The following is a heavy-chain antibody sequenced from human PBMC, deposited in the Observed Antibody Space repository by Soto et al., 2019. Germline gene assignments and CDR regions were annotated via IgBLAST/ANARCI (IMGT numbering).Heavy chain of an antibody. CDR2: ISGSGGRI. CDR3: AREPNVDPDMDFDY. V-gene: IGHV3-48*03. CDR1: GFTFSSFE. D-gene: IGHD5-18*01. J-gene: IGHJ4*02. Sequence: PGGSLRLSCVGSGFTFSSFEMNWVRQAPGKGLEWVSYISGSGGRIHYADSVKGRFTISRDNAKNSLYLQMNSLRAEDTAFYYCAREPNVDPDMDFDYWGQGTLVTSPQ.